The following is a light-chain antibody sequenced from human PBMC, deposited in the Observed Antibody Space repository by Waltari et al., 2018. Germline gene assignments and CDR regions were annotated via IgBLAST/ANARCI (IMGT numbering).Light chain of an antibody. J-gene: IGKJ4*01. Sequence: EIVFTQSPAPLSLSPGERATLSCRASQSVSSYLAWYQQKPGQAPRLLIYDASNRATGIPARFSGSGSGTDFTLTISSLEPEDFAVYYCQQRSNWLALTFGGGTKVEIK. CDR3: QQRSNWLALT. CDR1: QSVSSY. CDR2: DAS. V-gene: IGKV3-11*01.